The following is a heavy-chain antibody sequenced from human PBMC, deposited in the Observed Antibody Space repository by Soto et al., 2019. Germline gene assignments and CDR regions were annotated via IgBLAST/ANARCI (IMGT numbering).Heavy chain of an antibody. CDR1: GITVSNSY. J-gene: IGHJ4*02. Sequence: GGSLRLSCAASGITVSNSYMSWVRQAPGKGLEWVSVIYSGGATHYADSVKGRFTISRDNSRNTLYLQTNSLRAEDTAVYYCARGYDSSGLDYWGQGTLVTVSS. V-gene: IGHV3-53*01. CDR3: ARGYDSSGLDY. D-gene: IGHD3-22*01. CDR2: IYSGGAT.